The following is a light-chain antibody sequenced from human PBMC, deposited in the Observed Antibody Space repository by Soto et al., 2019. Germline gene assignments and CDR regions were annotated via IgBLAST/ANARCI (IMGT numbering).Light chain of an antibody. CDR3: MQDLHTGCP. CDR2: LGS. CDR1: QSLLHSNGFNY. V-gene: IGKV2-28*01. Sequence: DIVMTQSPLSLPVTPGEPASISCRSSQSLLHSNGFNYLDWYLQKPGQSPQLLIYLGSTRASGVPDRLSDSGGGRDFGLKISRVAAEDVGVYYCMQDLHTGCPVGQGTKADIK. J-gene: IGKJ1*01.